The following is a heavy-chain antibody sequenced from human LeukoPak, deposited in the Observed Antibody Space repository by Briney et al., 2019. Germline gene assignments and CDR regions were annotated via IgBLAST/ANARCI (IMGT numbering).Heavy chain of an antibody. CDR3: AKIRPIFGPGYFDY. J-gene: IGHJ4*02. D-gene: IGHD3-3*01. Sequence: GGTLRLSCAASGFTFSNYGMNWVRQAPGKGLEWVSAISGSGGSTYYADSVKGRFTISRDNSKNTLYLQMNSLRAEDTAVYYCAKIRPIFGPGYFDYWGQGTLVTVSS. V-gene: IGHV3-23*01. CDR1: GFTFSNYG. CDR2: ISGSGGST.